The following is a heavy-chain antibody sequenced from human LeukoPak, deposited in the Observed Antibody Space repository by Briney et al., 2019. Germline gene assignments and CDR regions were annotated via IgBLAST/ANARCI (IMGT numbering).Heavy chain of an antibody. Sequence: GGSLRLSCAASGFTFSSYWMSWVRQAPGKGLEWVANIKQDGSEKYYVDSVKGRFTTSRDNAKNSLYLQMNSLRAEDTAVYYCARDFWSGYFNFGPLGYWGQGTLVTVSS. D-gene: IGHD3-3*01. CDR2: IKQDGSEK. CDR3: ARDFWSGYFNFGPLGY. J-gene: IGHJ4*02. CDR1: GFTFSSYW. V-gene: IGHV3-7*01.